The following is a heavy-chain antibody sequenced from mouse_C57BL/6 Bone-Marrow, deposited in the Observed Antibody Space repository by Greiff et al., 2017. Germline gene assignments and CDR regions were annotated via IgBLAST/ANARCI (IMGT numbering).Heavy chain of an antibody. D-gene: IGHD2-4*01. J-gene: IGHJ1*03. Sequence: VQLQKSGAELVRPGASVKLSCTASGFNIKDDYMHWVKQRPEQGLEWIGWIDPENGDTEYASKFQGKATITADTSSNTAYLQLSSLTSEDTAVYYCTNDYDWYFDVWGTGTTVTVSS. V-gene: IGHV14-4*01. CDR2: IDPENGDT. CDR1: GFNIKDDY. CDR3: TNDYDWYFDV.